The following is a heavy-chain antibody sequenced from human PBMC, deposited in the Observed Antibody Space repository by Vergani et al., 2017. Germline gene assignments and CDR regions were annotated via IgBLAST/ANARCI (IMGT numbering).Heavy chain of an antibody. Sequence: EVQLLESGGGLVQPGGSLRLSCAASGFTFSSYAMSWVRQAPGKGLEWVSAISGSGGSTYYADSVKGRFTISRDNSKNTLYLQMNSLRAEDTAVYYCAKDAYYDFWSGYYPNPYYYYGMDVWGQGTTVTVSS. D-gene: IGHD3-3*01. CDR1: GFTFSSYA. CDR2: ISGSGGST. J-gene: IGHJ6*02. CDR3: AKDAYYDFWSGYYPNPYYYYGMDV. V-gene: IGHV3-23*01.